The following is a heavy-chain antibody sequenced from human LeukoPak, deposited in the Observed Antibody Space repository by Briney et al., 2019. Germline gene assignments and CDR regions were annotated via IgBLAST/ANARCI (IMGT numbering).Heavy chain of an antibody. Sequence: GGSLRLSCAASGFTFSSYAMSWVRQAPGKGLEWVSAISGSGGSTYYADSVKGRFTISRDNSKNTLYLQMNSLRAEDTAVYYCAKDGELYRGSYGFLGAFDIRGQGTMVTVSS. V-gene: IGHV3-23*01. J-gene: IGHJ3*02. CDR2: ISGSGGST. CDR1: GFTFSSYA. CDR3: AKDGELYRGSYGFLGAFDI. D-gene: IGHD1-26*01.